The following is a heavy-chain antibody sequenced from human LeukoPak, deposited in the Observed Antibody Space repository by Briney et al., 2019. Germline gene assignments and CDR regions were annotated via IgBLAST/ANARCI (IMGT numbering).Heavy chain of an antibody. V-gene: IGHV3-23*01. D-gene: IGHD5-18*01. J-gene: IGHJ4*02. Sequence: GGSLRLSCAASGFTFSNAWMSWVRQAPGKGLEWVSAISGSGGSTYYADSVKGRFTISRDNSKNTLYLQMNSLRAEDTAVYYCAKIGETWIQLWLQHPFDYWGQGTLVTVSS. CDR2: ISGSGGST. CDR1: GFTFSNAW. CDR3: AKIGETWIQLWLQHPFDY.